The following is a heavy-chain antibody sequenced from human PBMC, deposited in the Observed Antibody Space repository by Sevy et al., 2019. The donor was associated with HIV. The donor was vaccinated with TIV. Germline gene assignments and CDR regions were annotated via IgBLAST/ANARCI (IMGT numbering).Heavy chain of an antibody. CDR2: IKQEGSEK. J-gene: IGHJ4*02. Sequence: GGSLRLSCAASGFTSSSYWMNWVRQAPGKGLEWVANIKQEGSEKYYVDSVKGRFTISRDNAKNSMHLQMNSLRAEDTAVYYCARALAAAASYWGQGTLVTVSS. CDR1: GFTSSSYW. V-gene: IGHV3-7*01. CDR3: ARALAAAASY. D-gene: IGHD6-25*01.